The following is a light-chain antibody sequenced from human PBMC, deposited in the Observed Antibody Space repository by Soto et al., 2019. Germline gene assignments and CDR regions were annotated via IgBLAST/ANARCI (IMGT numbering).Light chain of an antibody. Sequence: DIVLTQSPATLSLSPGERATISCRASQSVSRYLAWYQQRIGQAPRLLIYAASNRATGIPARFSGSGSGTAFSLTISSLESEDFVVYYCQQRSDWPRVTFGGGTRVEI. CDR3: QQRSDWPRVT. CDR2: AAS. J-gene: IGKJ4*01. V-gene: IGKV3-11*01. CDR1: QSVSRY.